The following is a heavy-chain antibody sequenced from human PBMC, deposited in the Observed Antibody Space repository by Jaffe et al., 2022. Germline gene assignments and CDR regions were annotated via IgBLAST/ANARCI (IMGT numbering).Heavy chain of an antibody. CDR1: GYTFDDYY. D-gene: IGHD5-12*01. V-gene: IGHV1-46*02. J-gene: IGHJ4*02. CDR2: ANPGSDTT. Sequence: VRLVQSGSEVKKPGASAKISCKASGYTFDDYYMQWVRQAPGQGLEWLGIANPGSDTTSYAQKFQGRVTMTWDTPTSTAYLELSSLRSEDTATYYCARLDGYNSRDFDYWGQGTLVTVSS. CDR3: ARLDGYNSRDFDY.